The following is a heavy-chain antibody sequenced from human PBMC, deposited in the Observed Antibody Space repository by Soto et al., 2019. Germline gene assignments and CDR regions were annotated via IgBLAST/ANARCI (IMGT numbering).Heavy chain of an antibody. J-gene: IGHJ4*02. CDR3: AKDSGSYWDYFDY. D-gene: IGHD1-26*01. CDR2: ILYDGSNK. CDR1: GFTFSSYG. Sequence: QVQLVESGGGVVQPGRSLRLSCAASGFTFSSYGMHWVRQAPGKGLEWVAVILYDGSNKYYADSVKGRFTISRDNSKNTLYLQMNSLRAEDTAVYYCAKDSGSYWDYFDYWGQGTLVTVSS. V-gene: IGHV3-30*18.